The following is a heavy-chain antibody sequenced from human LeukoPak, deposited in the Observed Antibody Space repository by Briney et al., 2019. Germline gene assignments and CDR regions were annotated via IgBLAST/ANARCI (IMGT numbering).Heavy chain of an antibody. J-gene: IGHJ4*02. D-gene: IGHD3-10*01. CDR2: IWYDGSNK. CDR1: GFTFSSYG. Sequence: PGGSLRLSCAASGFTFSSYGMHWVRQAPGKGLEWVAVIWYDGSNKYYVDSVKGRFTISRDNSKNTLYLQMNSLRAEDTAVYYCARDFFVVRGVINASFDYWGQGTLVTVSS. CDR3: ARDFFVVRGVINASFDY. V-gene: IGHV3-33*01.